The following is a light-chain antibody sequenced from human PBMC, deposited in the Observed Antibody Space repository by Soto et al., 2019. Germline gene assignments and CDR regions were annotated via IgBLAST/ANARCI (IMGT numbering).Light chain of an antibody. J-gene: IGKJ4*01. V-gene: IGKV1-39*01. CDR1: QSISSY. CDR2: TSS. Sequence: DIQMTQSPSSLSASVGDRVTITCRASQSISSYLHWYQQKPGKAPNLLIYTSSSLQSGVPSRFSGRGSGTDFTLTLSRPQPGDFSTYFCQTTFRFPLTFGGGTKVEFK. CDR3: QTTFRFPLT.